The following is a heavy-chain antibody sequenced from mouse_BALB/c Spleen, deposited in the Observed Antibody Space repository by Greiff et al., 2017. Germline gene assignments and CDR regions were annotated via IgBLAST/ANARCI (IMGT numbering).Heavy chain of an antibody. J-gene: IGHJ1*01. CDR1: GFTFSSYT. Sequence: EVKLMESGGGLVKPGGSLKLSCAASGFTFSSYTISSGGSYTYYPDSVKGRFTISRDNAKNTLYLQMSSLKSEDTAMYYCTRGYYGSRGGYFDVWGAGTTVTVSS. CDR2: SSGGSYT. CDR3: TRGYYGSRGGYFDV. D-gene: IGHD1-1*01. V-gene: IGHV5-6-4*01.